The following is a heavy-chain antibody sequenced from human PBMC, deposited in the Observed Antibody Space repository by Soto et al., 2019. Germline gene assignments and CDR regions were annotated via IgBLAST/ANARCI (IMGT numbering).Heavy chain of an antibody. J-gene: IGHJ6*02. CDR2: INTYNGDT. CDR1: SSTFTTYG. CDR3: ATLVRKSFGDYGKNYYGMDV. D-gene: IGHD4-17*01. V-gene: IGHV1-18*01. Sequence: QVRVVQSGAEVKKPGASVKVSCEASSSTFTTYGISWVRQAPGQGLEWMGWINTYNGDTKYAQKLQGRVTMTTDASRSTAYMELRSLRSDDTAVYYCATLVRKSFGDYGKNYYGMDVWGQGTAVTVSS.